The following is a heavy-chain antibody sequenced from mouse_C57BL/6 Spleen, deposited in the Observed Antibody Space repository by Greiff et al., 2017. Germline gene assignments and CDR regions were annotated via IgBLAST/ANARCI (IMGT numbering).Heavy chain of an antibody. J-gene: IGHJ4*01. CDR1: GFTFSDYG. D-gene: IGHD1-1*01. CDR3: ARLYYYGSSRYAMDY. Sequence: EVKLEESGGGLVKPGGSLKLSCAASGFTFSDYGMHWVRQAPEKGLEWVAYISSGSSTIYYADTVKGRFTIARDNAKNTLFLQMTSLRSEYTAMYYCARLYYYGSSRYAMDYWGQGTSVTVSS. V-gene: IGHV5-17*01. CDR2: ISSGSSTI.